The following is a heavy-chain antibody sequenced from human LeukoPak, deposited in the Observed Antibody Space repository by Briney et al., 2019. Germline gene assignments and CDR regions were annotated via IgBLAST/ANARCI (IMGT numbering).Heavy chain of an antibody. Sequence: ASVKVSFKASGYTFTSYDINWVRQATGQGLEWMGWMNPNSGNTGYAQKFQGRVTMTRNTSISTAYMELSSLRSEDTAVYYCARKGSSWYPFDYWGQGTLVTVSS. J-gene: IGHJ4*02. CDR2: MNPNSGNT. CDR3: ARKGSSWYPFDY. D-gene: IGHD6-13*01. V-gene: IGHV1-8*01. CDR1: GYTFTSYD.